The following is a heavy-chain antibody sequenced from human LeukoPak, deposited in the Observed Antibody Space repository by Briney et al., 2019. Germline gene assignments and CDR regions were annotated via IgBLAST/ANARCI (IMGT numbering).Heavy chain of an antibody. CDR2: INPDGSAT. J-gene: IGHJ4*02. CDR1: GFTFSNHW. Sequence: GGSLRLSCAASGFTFSNHWMHWVCQAPGKGLVWVSRINPDGSATVYADSVRGRFTISRDNARNTLYLQMNSLRAEDTAVYYCAGFNAYYGGWGQGTLVTVS. D-gene: IGHD4-23*01. CDR3: AGFNAYYGG. V-gene: IGHV3-74*01.